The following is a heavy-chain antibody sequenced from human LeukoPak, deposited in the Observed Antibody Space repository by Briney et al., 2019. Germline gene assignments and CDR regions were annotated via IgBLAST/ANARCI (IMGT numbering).Heavy chain of an antibody. D-gene: IGHD6-6*01. CDR2: MNPNSGNT. Sequence: ASVKVSCKASGYTFTSYDINWVGQATGKGREGMGWMNPNSGNTGYAQKFQGTVTMTTTTSICTAYLELSSLRSEDTAVYYCAREWHIAARHSSFDPWGHGALVTVAS. V-gene: IGHV1-8*01. CDR3: AREWHIAARHSSFDP. CDR1: GYTFTSYD. J-gene: IGHJ5*02.